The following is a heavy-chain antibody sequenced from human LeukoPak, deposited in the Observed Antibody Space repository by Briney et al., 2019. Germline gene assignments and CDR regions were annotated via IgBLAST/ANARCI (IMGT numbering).Heavy chain of an antibody. CDR3: ARQEIGLRSFDP. V-gene: IGHV4-39*01. D-gene: IGHD3/OR15-3a*01. J-gene: IGHJ5*02. Sequence: PSETLSLTCTVSGGSISSSLYHWGWIRQSPGKNLEWLGSIYYTGTTHYNPSLKSRVTISVDTSKNQFSLNLSSVTAADTAVYYCARQEIGLRSFDPWGQGTPVTVSS. CDR1: GGSISSSLYH. CDR2: IYYTGTT.